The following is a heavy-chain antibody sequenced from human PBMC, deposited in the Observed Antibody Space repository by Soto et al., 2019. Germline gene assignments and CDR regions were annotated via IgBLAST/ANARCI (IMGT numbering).Heavy chain of an antibody. D-gene: IGHD3-9*01. Sequence: GGSLRLSCAASGFTFSGSAMHWVRQASGKGLEWVGRIRSKANSYATAYAASVKGRFTISRDDSKNTAYLQMNSLKTEDTAVYYCARDGRYYDILTGYFSPYYYYGMDVWGQGTTVTVSS. CDR1: GFTFSGSA. V-gene: IGHV3-73*01. CDR3: ARDGRYYDILTGYFSPYYYYGMDV. J-gene: IGHJ6*02. CDR2: IRSKANSYAT.